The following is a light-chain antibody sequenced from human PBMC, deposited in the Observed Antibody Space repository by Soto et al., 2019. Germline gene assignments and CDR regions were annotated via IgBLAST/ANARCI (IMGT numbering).Light chain of an antibody. CDR3: SAYTSSSNFNVV. V-gene: IGLV2-14*01. J-gene: IGLJ2*01. CDR1: SSDVGGYNY. Sequence: QSALTQPASVSGSPGQSITISCTGTSSDVGGYNYVSWYQQHPGKAPKLMIYDVSNRPSGVSNRFSGSKSGNTASLTISGLQAEDEADYYCSAYTSSSNFNVVFGGGTKLTVL. CDR2: DVS.